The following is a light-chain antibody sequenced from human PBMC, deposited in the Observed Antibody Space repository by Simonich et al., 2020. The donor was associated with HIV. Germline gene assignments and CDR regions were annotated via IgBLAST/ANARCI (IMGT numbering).Light chain of an antibody. Sequence: NFMLTQPHSVSESPWKTVTISCTRSSGSIASNYVQRYQQRPGSAPTTVLYENNQSPAGVPDRFSGSIDSSSNSASLTISGLKTEDEADYYCQSYDSSNHWVFGGGTKLTVL. CDR1: SGSIASNY. CDR2: ENN. CDR3: QSYDSSNHWV. J-gene: IGLJ3*02. V-gene: IGLV6-57*03.